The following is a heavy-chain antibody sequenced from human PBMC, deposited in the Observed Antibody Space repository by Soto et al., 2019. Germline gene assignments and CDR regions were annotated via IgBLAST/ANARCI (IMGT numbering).Heavy chain of an antibody. CDR2: IYYSGST. CDR1: GGSISSGDYY. CDR3: ARWLGYGPHFDY. J-gene: IGHJ4*02. D-gene: IGHD5-12*01. V-gene: IGHV4-30-4*01. Sequence: QVQLQESGPGLVKPSQTLSLTCTVSGGSISSGDYYWSWIRQPPGKGLEWIGYIYYSGSTYYNPSLKSRMTISVDTYKNQFSLKLTSVTAADTAVYYCARWLGYGPHFDYWGQGTLVTVSS.